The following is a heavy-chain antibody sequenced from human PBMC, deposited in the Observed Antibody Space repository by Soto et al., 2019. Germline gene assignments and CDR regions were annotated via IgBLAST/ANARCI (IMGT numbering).Heavy chain of an antibody. V-gene: IGHV3-74*01. J-gene: IGHJ4*02. CDR3: ARLDSSSWAFDY. CDR2: INSDGSDT. D-gene: IGHD6-13*01. CDR1: GFTFSSYW. Sequence: EMQLVESGGGLVQPGGSLRLSCAASGFTFSSYWMNWVRQGPGKGLVWVSRINSDGSDTSYADSVKGPFTISRDNAKNTLYLQMNSLRAEDTAVYYCARLDSSSWAFDYWGQGTLVTVSS.